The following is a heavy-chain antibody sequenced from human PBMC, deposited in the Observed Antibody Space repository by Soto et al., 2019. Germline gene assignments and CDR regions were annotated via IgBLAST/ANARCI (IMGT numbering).Heavy chain of an antibody. V-gene: IGHV4-59*01. J-gene: IGHJ6*03. D-gene: IGHD2-15*01. CDR3: ARDRAFCSGRSCSSPPDYYYYMDV. Sequence: QVQLQESGPGLVKPSETLSLTCTVSGVSISSSYWSWIRQPPGKGLEWIGYIYNSGSTNYNPSLKSRVTITVDTSKTQVSLGLSSVTAADTAVYYCARDRAFCSGRSCSSPPDYYYYMDVWGKGTTVTVS. CDR2: IYNSGST. CDR1: GVSISSSY.